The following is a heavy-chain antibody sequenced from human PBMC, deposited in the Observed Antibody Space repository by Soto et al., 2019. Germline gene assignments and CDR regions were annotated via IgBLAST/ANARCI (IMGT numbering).Heavy chain of an antibody. CDR2: IYHSGST. CDR3: VRESAAGTFAF. Sequence: PSETLSLTCGVSGYSISSGYYWGWVRQPPGKGLEWIGSIYHSGSTSSNPSLKSRVTISVDPSKNQFSLKLTAATAADTDVYFCVRESAAGTFAFLGQGSLVTVAS. CDR1: GYSISSGYY. J-gene: IGHJ4*02. D-gene: IGHD1-7*01. V-gene: IGHV4-38-2*02.